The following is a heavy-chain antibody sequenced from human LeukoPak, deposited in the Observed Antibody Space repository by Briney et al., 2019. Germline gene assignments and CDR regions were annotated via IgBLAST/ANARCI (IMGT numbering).Heavy chain of an antibody. V-gene: IGHV1-2*02. J-gene: IGHJ4*02. CDR3: ARVATGQWELLFDY. CDR2: INPNSGGT. D-gene: IGHD2-15*01. CDR1: GYTFTGYY. Sequence: ASVKVSCKASGYTFTGYYMHWVRQAPGRGLEWMGWINPNSGGTNYAQKFQGRVTMTRDTSISTAYMELSRLRSDDTAVYYCARVATGQWELLFDYWGQGTLVTVSS.